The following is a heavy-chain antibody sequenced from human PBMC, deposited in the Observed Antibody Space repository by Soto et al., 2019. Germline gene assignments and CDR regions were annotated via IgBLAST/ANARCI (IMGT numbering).Heavy chain of an antibody. D-gene: IGHD6-13*01. V-gene: IGHV3-7*01. CDR3: ARDLAAAAGTRNWFDP. Sequence: EVQLVESGGGLVQPGGSLRLSCAASGFTFSRYWMSWVRQAPGKGLQWVANIKQDASEKHYVDSVKGRFTISRDNAKNSLYLQMNSLRAEDTAVYYCARDLAAAAGTRNWFDPWGQGTLVTVSS. CDR1: GFTFSRYW. J-gene: IGHJ5*02. CDR2: IKQDASEK.